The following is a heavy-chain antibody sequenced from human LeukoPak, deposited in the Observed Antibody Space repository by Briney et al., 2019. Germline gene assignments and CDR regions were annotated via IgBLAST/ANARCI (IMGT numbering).Heavy chain of an antibody. Sequence: GGSLRLSCAASGFTFSSYWMSWVRKAPGKGLEWVSGISPRGDITYYADSVKGRFTVSRDNFKNTLYLEVISLTAEDTAVYYCAKDDAWLQFGEWSQGTLVTVSS. V-gene: IGHV3-23*01. CDR3: AKDDAWLQFGE. J-gene: IGHJ4*02. CDR1: GFTFSSYW. CDR2: ISPRGDIT. D-gene: IGHD3-10*01.